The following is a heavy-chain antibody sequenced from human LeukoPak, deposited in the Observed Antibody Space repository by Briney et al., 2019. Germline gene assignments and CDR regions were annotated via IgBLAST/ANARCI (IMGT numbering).Heavy chain of an antibody. CDR2: ITSSSSSI. D-gene: IGHD4/OR15-4a*01. CDR1: GFTSSIYT. J-gene: IGHJ4*02. Sequence: GGSLRLSCVASGFTSSIYTMSWVRQAPGKGLEWVSSITSSSSSIYSADSVKGRLTISRDNAKNSLYLEMNGLRDEDTAVYYCARDLAWGAYWGQGTLVTVSS. V-gene: IGHV3-21*01. CDR3: ARDLAWGAY.